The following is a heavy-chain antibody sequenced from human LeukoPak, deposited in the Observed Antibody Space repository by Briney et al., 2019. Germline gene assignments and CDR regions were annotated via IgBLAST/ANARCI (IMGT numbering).Heavy chain of an antibody. CDR3: ASVRLSSSWTPFDY. J-gene: IGHJ4*02. D-gene: IGHD6-13*01. Sequence: GGSLRLSCAASGFTFSSYSMNWVRQAPGKGLEWVSSISSSSSYIYYADSVKGRFTISRDNAKNSLYLQMNSLRAEDTVVYYCASVRLSSSWTPFDYWGQGTLVTVSS. CDR2: ISSSSSYI. CDR1: GFTFSSYS. V-gene: IGHV3-21*01.